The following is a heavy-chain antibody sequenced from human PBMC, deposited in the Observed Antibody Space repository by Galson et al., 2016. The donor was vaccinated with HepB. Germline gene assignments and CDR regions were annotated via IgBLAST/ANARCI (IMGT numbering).Heavy chain of an antibody. D-gene: IGHD6-19*01. J-gene: IGHJ4*02. CDR3: ARESLDRSGLIGY. CDR2: ISAYNDNS. V-gene: IGHV1-18*01. Sequence: SVKVSCKASGYTFYNHGITWVRQAPGQGLEWMGWISAYNDNSDYAQNFQGRVTMTIETSTTTAYMELRSLRSDDTAVYYCARESLDRSGLIGYWGQGTLVTVSS. CDR1: GYTFYNHG.